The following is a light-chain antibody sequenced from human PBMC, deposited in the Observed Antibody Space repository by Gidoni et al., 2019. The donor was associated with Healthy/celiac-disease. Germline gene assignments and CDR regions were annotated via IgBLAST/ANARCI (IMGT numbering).Light chain of an antibody. Sequence: DIQLTQSPSFLSASVGDRVTITCRASQGISSYLAWYQQKPGKAPKLLIYAASTLQSGVPSRFSVSGSGTEFTLTISSLQPEDFATYYCQQLNSYLPITFGQGTRLEIK. CDR3: QQLNSYLPIT. J-gene: IGKJ5*01. CDR1: QGISSY. V-gene: IGKV1-9*01. CDR2: AAS.